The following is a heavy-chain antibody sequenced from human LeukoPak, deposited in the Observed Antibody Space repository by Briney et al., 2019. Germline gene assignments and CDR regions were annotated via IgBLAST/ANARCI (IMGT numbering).Heavy chain of an antibody. Sequence: SETLSLTCTVSGGSISSYYWSWIRQPAGKGLEWIGRIYTSGSTNYNPSLKSRVTMSVDTSKNQFSLKLSSVTAADTAVYYCARDCGNRYYYDSSGYYTDAFDIWGQGTMVTVSS. J-gene: IGHJ3*02. CDR1: GGSISSYY. V-gene: IGHV4-4*07. CDR2: IYTSGST. D-gene: IGHD3-22*01. CDR3: ARDCGNRYYYDSSGYYTDAFDI.